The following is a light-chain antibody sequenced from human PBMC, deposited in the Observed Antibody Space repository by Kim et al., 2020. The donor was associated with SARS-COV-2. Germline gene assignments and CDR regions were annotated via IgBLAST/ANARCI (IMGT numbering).Light chain of an antibody. Sequence: QPVLTQPPSVSGAPGQRVTISCTGSSSNIGAGYDVHWYQQLPGTAPKLLIYGNSNRPSGVPDRFSGSKSGTSASLTVSGLQAEDEADYYCSSFALSNIVFGGGTQLTVL. V-gene: IGLV1-40*01. CDR1: SSNIGAGYD. CDR3: SSFALSNIV. J-gene: IGLJ3*02. CDR2: GNS.